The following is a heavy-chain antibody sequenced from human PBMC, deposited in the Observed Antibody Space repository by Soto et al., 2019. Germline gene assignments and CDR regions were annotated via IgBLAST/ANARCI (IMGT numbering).Heavy chain of an antibody. CDR3: ATDPITMVRGVEYNGFDP. CDR1: GYTLTELS. Sequence: QVQLVQSGAEVKKPGASVKVSCKVSGYTLTELSMHWVRQAPGKGLEWMGGFDPEDGETIYAQKFQGRVTMTEDTSTDTAYMELSSLRSEATAVYYCATDPITMVRGVEYNGFDPWGQGTLVTVSS. D-gene: IGHD3-10*01. J-gene: IGHJ5*02. V-gene: IGHV1-24*01. CDR2: FDPEDGET.